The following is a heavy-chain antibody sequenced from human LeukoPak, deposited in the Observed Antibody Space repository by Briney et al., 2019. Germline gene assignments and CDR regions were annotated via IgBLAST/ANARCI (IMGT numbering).Heavy chain of an antibody. D-gene: IGHD6-19*01. CDR3: ARDCIAVAGKRYDYGMDV. CDR1: GGSFSGYY. CDR2: INHSGST. V-gene: IGHV4-34*01. J-gene: IGHJ6*02. Sequence: SETLSLTCAVYGGSFSGYYWSWIRQPPGKGLEWIGEINHSGSTNYIPSLKSRVTISVDTSKNQFSLKLSSVTAADTAVYYCARDCIAVAGKRYDYGMDVWGQGTTVTVSS.